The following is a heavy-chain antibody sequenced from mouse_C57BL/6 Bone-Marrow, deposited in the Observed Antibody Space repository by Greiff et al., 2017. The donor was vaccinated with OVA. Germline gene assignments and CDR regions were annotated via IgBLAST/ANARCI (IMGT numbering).Heavy chain of an antibody. CDR3: ATAYYFPFAY. Sequence: EVQLQQSGPELVKPGASVKISCKASGYSFTGYYMNWVKQSPEKSLEWIGEINPSTGGTTYNQKFKAKATLTVDKSSSTAYMQLKSLTSEDSAVYYCATAYYFPFAYWGQGTLVTVSA. D-gene: IGHD1-1*01. CDR2: INPSTGGT. V-gene: IGHV1-42*01. J-gene: IGHJ3*01. CDR1: GYSFTGYY.